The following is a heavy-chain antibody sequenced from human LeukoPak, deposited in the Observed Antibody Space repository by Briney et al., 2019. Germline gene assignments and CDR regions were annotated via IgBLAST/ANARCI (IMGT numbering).Heavy chain of an antibody. CDR3: ARDNDLGPHNWFDP. J-gene: IGHJ5*02. D-gene: IGHD3-3*01. V-gene: IGHV1-69*04. CDR2: IIPILGIA. Sequence: ASVKVSCKASGGTFSSYAISWVRQAPGQGLEWMGRIIPILGIANCAQKFQGRVTITADKSTSTAYMELSSLRSEDTAVYYCARDNDLGPHNWFDPWGQGTLVTVSS. CDR1: GGTFSSYA.